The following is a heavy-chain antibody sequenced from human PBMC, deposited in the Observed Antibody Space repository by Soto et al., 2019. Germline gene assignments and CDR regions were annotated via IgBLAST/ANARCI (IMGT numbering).Heavy chain of an antibody. CDR3: ARDRAYYESSGLYFDY. V-gene: IGHV4-4*07. Sequence: SETLSLTCIVSGVSVRSYTWSWVRQPANKGLEWIGRVFSSVSATYNPSLKSRVSISMDTPENRISLKLDSVTAADAGVYYCARDRAYYESSGLYFDYWGQGTLVTVSS. J-gene: IGHJ4*02. CDR1: GVSVRSYT. CDR2: VFSSVSA. D-gene: IGHD3-22*01.